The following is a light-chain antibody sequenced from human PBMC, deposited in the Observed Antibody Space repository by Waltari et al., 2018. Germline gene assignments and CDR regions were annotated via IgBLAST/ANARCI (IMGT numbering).Light chain of an antibody. Sequence: QSVLTQPPSVSGTPGQRVTISCSGSRSNIGTSAVNWYQQFPGTAPKLPIHSNNQRPSGVPDRFSGSKSGSSASLAISGLQSEDEADYYCAAWDDSLGGFVIFGGGTKLAVL. CDR2: SNN. CDR1: RSNIGTSA. V-gene: IGLV1-44*01. CDR3: AAWDDSLGGFVI. J-gene: IGLJ2*01.